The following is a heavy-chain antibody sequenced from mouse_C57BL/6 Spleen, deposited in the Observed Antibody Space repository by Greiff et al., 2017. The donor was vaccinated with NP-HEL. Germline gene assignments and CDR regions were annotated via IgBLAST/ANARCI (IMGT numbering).Heavy chain of an antibody. J-gene: IGHJ1*03. D-gene: IGHD1-1*01. CDR2: IDPANGNT. CDR3: ARRANYYGSSYDV. V-gene: IGHV14-3*01. CDR1: GFNIKNTY. Sequence: EVQRVESVAELVRPGASVKLSCTASGFNIKNTYMHWVKQRPEQGLEWIGRIDPANGNTKYAPKFQGKATITADTSSNTAYLQLSSLTSEDTAIYYCARRANYYGSSYDVWGTGTTVTVSS.